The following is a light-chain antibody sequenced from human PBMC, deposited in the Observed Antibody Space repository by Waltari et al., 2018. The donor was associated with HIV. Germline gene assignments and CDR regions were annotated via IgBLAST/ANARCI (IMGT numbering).Light chain of an antibody. CDR2: SNN. Sequence: QSVLTQPPSASGTPGQRVTISCSGSSSNIGSNTVTWYQQFPGTAPKLLIYSNNQRPSGVPDRFSGSKSGTSASLAISGLQSEDEADYYCVAWDDSLNGPVFGGGTKLTVL. CDR1: SSNIGSNT. V-gene: IGLV1-44*01. J-gene: IGLJ2*01. CDR3: VAWDDSLNGPV.